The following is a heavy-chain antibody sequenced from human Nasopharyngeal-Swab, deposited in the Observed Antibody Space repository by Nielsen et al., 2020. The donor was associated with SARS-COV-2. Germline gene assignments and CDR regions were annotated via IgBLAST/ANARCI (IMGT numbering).Heavy chain of an antibody. Sequence: ASVKVSCKASVYTFTSYSMNWLRQAPGQGLEWIGWINTNTVNPTYAQGFTGRFVFSLDTSVSTAYLQICSLKAEDTAVYYCARTGRMGAYPNPYYYYYYMDVWGKGTTVTVSS. CDR1: VYTFTSYS. D-gene: IGHD1-26*01. J-gene: IGHJ6*03. CDR2: INTNTVNP. V-gene: IGHV7-4-1*01. CDR3: ARTGRMGAYPNPYYYYYYMDV.